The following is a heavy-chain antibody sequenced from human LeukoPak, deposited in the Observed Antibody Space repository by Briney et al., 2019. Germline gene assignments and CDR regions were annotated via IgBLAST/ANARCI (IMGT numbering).Heavy chain of an antibody. CDR2: IRGSRSGLGSGM. CDR1: GFIFSDYS. V-gene: IGHV3-48*04. Sequence: GGSLRLSCAASGFIFSDYSMNWVRQAPGKGLEWISNIRGSRSGLGSGMYYADSVRGRFTISRDDAKNSLYLQMSSLRAEDTAFYYCARDNNWGFEYWGQGALVTVSS. D-gene: IGHD7-27*01. J-gene: IGHJ4*02. CDR3: ARDNNWGFEY.